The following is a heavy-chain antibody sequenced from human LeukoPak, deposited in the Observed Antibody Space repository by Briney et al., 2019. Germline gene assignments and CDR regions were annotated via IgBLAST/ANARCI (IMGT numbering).Heavy chain of an antibody. D-gene: IGHD2-2*01. Sequence: SDTLSLTCTVSGTSIISNSYYWGWVRQPPGKGLEWIGSIYYSGTTYYNPSLKSRATISVDTSKNQFSLKLSSVNAADTAVYYCARDPLVVPAAYYFDYWGQGTLVTVSS. CDR1: GTSIISNSYY. CDR3: ARDPLVVPAAYYFDY. V-gene: IGHV4-39*07. J-gene: IGHJ4*02. CDR2: IYYSGTT.